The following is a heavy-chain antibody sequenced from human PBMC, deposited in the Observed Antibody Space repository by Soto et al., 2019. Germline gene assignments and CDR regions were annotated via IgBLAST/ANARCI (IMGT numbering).Heavy chain of an antibody. J-gene: IGHJ4*02. CDR1: GFTFSSYA. Sequence: QVQLVESGGGVVQPGRSLRLSCAASGFTFSSYAMHWVRQAPGKGLEWVAVISYDGSNKYYADSVKGRFTISRDNSKNPLYLQMNSLRAEDTAVYYCARDGDFWSGYYKGAFDYWGQGTLVTVSS. D-gene: IGHD3-3*01. CDR2: ISYDGSNK. CDR3: ARDGDFWSGYYKGAFDY. V-gene: IGHV3-30-3*01.